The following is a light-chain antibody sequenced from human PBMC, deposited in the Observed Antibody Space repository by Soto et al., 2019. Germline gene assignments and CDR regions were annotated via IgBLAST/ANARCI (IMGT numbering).Light chain of an antibody. J-gene: IGKJ5*01. CDR2: RAS. V-gene: IGKV3-20*01. CDR3: QQYGSSAPIT. Sequence: EIVMTQSPATLSLSPGERATLSCRASQSINSNLAWYQQKPGQAPRLFIFRASSRATGLPARFSGSGSEADFTLTISRLEPEDFALYSCQQYGSSAPITRGQGTRQE. CDR1: QSINSN.